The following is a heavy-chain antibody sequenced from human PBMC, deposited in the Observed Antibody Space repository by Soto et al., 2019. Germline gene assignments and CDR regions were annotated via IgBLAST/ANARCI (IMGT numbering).Heavy chain of an antibody. CDR3: AREHSSRWYFDY. CDR1: GYTFTSYG. J-gene: IGHJ4*02. Sequence: ASVKVSCKASGYTFTSYGMQWVRQAPGQRLEWMGWVNAGNSNTKYSQKFQGRVSITRDTSANTDYMELSSLRSEDTAVYYCAREHSSRWYFDYWGPGTLVTVSS. V-gene: IGHV1-3*01. D-gene: IGHD6-13*01. CDR2: VNAGNSNT.